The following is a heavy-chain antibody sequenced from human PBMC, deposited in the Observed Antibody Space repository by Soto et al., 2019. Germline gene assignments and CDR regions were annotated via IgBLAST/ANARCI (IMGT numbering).Heavy chain of an antibody. CDR2: MFYSGAT. D-gene: IGHD2-15*01. CDR3: ARHKSGSDWLDP. V-gene: IGHV4-39*01. CDR1: GGSISDISYC. Sequence: SSETLSLTCTVSGGSISDISYCWGWIRQPPGKGLQWIGCMFYSGATYYNPSLKNRVTLSVGTSNNEFSLKLVSVTAPDTAVYYCARHKSGSDWLDPWGQGTLVTV. J-gene: IGHJ5*02.